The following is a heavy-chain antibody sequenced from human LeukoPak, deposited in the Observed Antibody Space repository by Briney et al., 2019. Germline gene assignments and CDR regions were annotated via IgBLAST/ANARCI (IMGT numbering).Heavy chain of an antibody. CDR2: IYPGDSDT. Sequence: GESLKISCKGSGYSFTSYWIGWVRQMPGKGLEWMGIIYPGDSDTRYSPSFQGQVTISADKSISTAYLQWSSLKASDTAMYYCARTKCGGDCYSYIHPFGYWGQGTLVTVSS. D-gene: IGHD2-21*02. CDR3: ARTKCGGDCYSYIHPFGY. V-gene: IGHV5-51*01. CDR1: GYSFTSYW. J-gene: IGHJ4*02.